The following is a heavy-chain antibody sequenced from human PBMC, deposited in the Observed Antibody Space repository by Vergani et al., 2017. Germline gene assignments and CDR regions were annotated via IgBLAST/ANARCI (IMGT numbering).Heavy chain of an antibody. CDR3: ARGDSYCSGGSCYPDY. J-gene: IGHJ4*02. D-gene: IGHD2-15*01. V-gene: IGHV3-33*01. Sequence: QVQLVESGGGVVQPGRSLRLSCAASGFTFSSYGMHWVRQAPGKGLEWVAVIWYDGSNKYYADSVKGRFTISRDNSKNTLYLQMGSLRAEDMAVYYCARGDSYCSGGSCYPDYWGQGTLVTVSS. CDR1: GFTFSSYG. CDR2: IWYDGSNK.